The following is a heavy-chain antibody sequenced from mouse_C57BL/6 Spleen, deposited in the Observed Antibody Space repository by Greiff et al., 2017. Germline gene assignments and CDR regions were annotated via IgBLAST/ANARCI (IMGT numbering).Heavy chain of an antibody. CDR1: GYTFTDYN. Sequence: EVQLQQSGPELVKPGASVKMSCKASGYTFTDYNMHWVKQSHGKSLEWIGYINPNNGGTSYNQKFKGKAKLTVNKSSSTAYMELRSLTSEDSAVYYCARGENSVVAHWYFGVWGTGTTVTVSS. J-gene: IGHJ1*03. CDR2: INPNNGGT. V-gene: IGHV1-22*01. D-gene: IGHD1-1*01. CDR3: ARGENSVVAHWYFGV.